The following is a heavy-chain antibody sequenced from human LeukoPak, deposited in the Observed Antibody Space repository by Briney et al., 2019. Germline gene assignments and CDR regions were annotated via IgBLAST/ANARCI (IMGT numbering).Heavy chain of an antibody. CDR3: ARDLGSSGWYGEFDY. CDR1: GGSFSGYY. Sequence: SETLSLTCAVYGGSFSGYYWSWIRQPPGKGLEWIGEINHSGSTNYNPSLKSRVTISVDTSKNQFSLKLSSVTAADTAVYYCARDLGSSGWYGEFDYWGQGTLVTVSS. CDR2: INHSGST. V-gene: IGHV4-34*01. J-gene: IGHJ4*02. D-gene: IGHD6-19*01.